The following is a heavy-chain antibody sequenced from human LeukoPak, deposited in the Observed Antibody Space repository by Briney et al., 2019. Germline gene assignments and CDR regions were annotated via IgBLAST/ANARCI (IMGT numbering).Heavy chain of an antibody. Sequence: ASVKVSCKASGYTFTSYGISWVRQAPGQGLEWMGWISAYNGNTNYAQKLQGRVTMTTDTSTSTAYMELRSLRSDDTAVYYCARPETQYTAMAPYDYWGQGTLVTVSS. CDR3: ARPETQYTAMAPYDY. D-gene: IGHD5-18*01. CDR1: GYTFTSYG. J-gene: IGHJ4*02. CDR2: ISAYNGNT. V-gene: IGHV1-18*01.